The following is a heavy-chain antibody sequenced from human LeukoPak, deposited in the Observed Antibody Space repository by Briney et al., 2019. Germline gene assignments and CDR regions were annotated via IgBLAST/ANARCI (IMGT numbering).Heavy chain of an antibody. Sequence: GGSLRLSCAASGFTLSSYAMSWVRQAPGKRLEWVGRIKSKTGGGTRDYAAPVKGRFTISRDDSKNTLYLQMNSLKTEDTAVYYCTTLPSYYDSSGYHFDYWGQGTLVTVSS. J-gene: IGHJ4*02. CDR3: TTLPSYYDSSGYHFDY. D-gene: IGHD3-22*01. V-gene: IGHV3-15*01. CDR2: IKSKTGGGTR. CDR1: GFTLSSYA.